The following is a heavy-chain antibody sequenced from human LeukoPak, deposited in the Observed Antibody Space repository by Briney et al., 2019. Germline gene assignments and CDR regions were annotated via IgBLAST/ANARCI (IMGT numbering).Heavy chain of an antibody. Sequence: SVKVSCKASGGTFSSYAISWVRQAPGQGLEWVGGIIPIFDTASYAQKFQGRVTITADESTSTAYMELSSLRSEDTAVYYCASSIVVVVENYYYMDVWGKGTTVTVSS. CDR2: IIPIFDTA. V-gene: IGHV1-69*13. D-gene: IGHD2-15*01. CDR1: GGTFSSYA. CDR3: ASSIVVVVENYYYMDV. J-gene: IGHJ6*03.